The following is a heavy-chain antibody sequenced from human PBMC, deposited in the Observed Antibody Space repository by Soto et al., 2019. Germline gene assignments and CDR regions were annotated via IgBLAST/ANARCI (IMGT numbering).Heavy chain of an antibody. Sequence: QVQLVESGGGVVQPGRSLRLSCAASGFTFSSYGMHWVRQAPGKGLEWVAVIWYDGRNKYYADSVKGRFTISRYNSKNTLNLQISSLSSEDTAVYYCARDHTEFCTGGSCYWFDHWGQGTLVTVSS. D-gene: IGHD2-15*01. J-gene: IGHJ5*02. V-gene: IGHV3-33*01. CDR1: GFTFSSYG. CDR3: ARDHTEFCTGGSCYWFDH. CDR2: IWYDGRNK.